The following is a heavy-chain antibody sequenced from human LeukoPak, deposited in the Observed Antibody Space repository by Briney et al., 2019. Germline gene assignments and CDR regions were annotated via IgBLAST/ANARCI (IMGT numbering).Heavy chain of an antibody. V-gene: IGHV3-74*01. CDR1: GFTFSTYC. CDR2: ICPDGTVT. CDR3: VRDFRSADY. J-gene: IGHJ4*02. Sequence: GGSLRLSCAASGFTFSTYCMHWVRQAPGKGPMWVSRICPDGTVTNYADSVKARFIISRDNARNTVYLQMNSLRVEDTAVYYCVRDFRSADYWGREPWSPSPQ.